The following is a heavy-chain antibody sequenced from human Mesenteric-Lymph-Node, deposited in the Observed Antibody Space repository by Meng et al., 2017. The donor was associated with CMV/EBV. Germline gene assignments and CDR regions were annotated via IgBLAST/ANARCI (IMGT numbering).Heavy chain of an antibody. CDR3: VRGSIADY. CDR2: IKQDGSEK. CDR1: GFTFSSYW. D-gene: IGHD6-6*01. V-gene: IGHV3-7*04. J-gene: IGHJ4*02. Sequence: GESLKISCAASGFTFSSYWMSWVRQAPGKGLEWVANIKQDGSEKYYVDSVKGRFTISRDNAKNSLFLQMNSLRADDTAVYYCVRGSIADYWGQGTLVTVSS.